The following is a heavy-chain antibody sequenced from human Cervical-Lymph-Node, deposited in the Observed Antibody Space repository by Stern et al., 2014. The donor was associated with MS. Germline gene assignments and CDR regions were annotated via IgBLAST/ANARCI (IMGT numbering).Heavy chain of an antibody. V-gene: IGHV1-69*01. J-gene: IGHJ6*02. D-gene: IGHD4-17*01. CDR3: ASPLTATSVPFGYYGMDV. CDR2: IVPLFGKP. Sequence: QVQLVQSGAEVKKPGSSVKVSCKASGGTFSNYATSWVRQAPGQGLEWMGGIVPLFGKPNYAQKCQGRVTITADESTSTAYMDLSSLRSEDTAVYYCASPLTATSVPFGYYGMDVWGQGTTVTVS. CDR1: GGTFSNYA.